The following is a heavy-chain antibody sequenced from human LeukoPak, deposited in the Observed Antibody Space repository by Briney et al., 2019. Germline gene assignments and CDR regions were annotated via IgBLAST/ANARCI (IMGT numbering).Heavy chain of an antibody. CDR3: ARISSLAGSSNY. CDR1: GYSISSGYY. Sequence: SETLSLTCAVSGYSISSGYYWGGIRQPPGKGLEWIGSIYHSGSTYYNPSLKSRVTISVDTSKNQFSLKLSSVTAADTAVYYCARISSLAGSSNYWGQGTLVTVSS. D-gene: IGHD3-10*01. V-gene: IGHV4-38-2*01. J-gene: IGHJ4*02. CDR2: IYHSGST.